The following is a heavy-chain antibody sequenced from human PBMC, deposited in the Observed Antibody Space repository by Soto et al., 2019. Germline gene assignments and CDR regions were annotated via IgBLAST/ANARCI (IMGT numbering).Heavy chain of an antibody. CDR1: GFTVTNSY. CDR3: ASPPPSIAVAGYFDY. CDR2: VYTSGRT. Sequence: PGGSLRLSCAASGFTVTNSYMAWVRQAPGKGLEWVSVVYTSGRTYHADSVKGRFTVSRDISKNTLYLRMNSLRAEDTAVYYCASPPPSIAVAGYFDYWGQGTLVTVSS. J-gene: IGHJ4*02. D-gene: IGHD6-19*01. V-gene: IGHV3-53*01.